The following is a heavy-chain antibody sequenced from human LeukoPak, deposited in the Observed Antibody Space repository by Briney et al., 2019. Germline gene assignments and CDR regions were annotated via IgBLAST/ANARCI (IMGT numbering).Heavy chain of an antibody. D-gene: IGHD3-16*01. CDR2: ISKSGGT. V-gene: IGHV3-23*01. CDR3: AREQPGGFDY. Sequence: GGSLRLSCAASGFTFSSYAMNWVRQAPGKGLEWASVISKSGGTDYADSVKGRSTISRDNSKNTLYLQMNSLRAEDTAVYYCAREQPGGFDYWGQGTLVTVSS. J-gene: IGHJ4*02. CDR1: GFTFSSYA.